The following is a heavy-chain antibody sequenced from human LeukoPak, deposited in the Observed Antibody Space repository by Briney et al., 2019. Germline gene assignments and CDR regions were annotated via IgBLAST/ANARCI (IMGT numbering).Heavy chain of an antibody. J-gene: IGHJ4*02. CDR3: AFRGVTPNYFDY. CDR2: ISAYNGET. D-gene: IGHD3-16*01. CDR1: GYTFKTYS. V-gene: IGHV1-18*01. Sequence: ASVKVSFKSSGYTFKTYSFTWVRQAPGQGLEWVGRISAYNGETNYAKTFHTRLALTAETLTSTGYVELTSLRSDDTAVYYCAFRGVTPNYFDYWGQGSLVTVSS.